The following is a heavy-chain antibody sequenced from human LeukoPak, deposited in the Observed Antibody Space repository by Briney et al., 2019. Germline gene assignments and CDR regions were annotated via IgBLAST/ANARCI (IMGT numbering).Heavy chain of an antibody. J-gene: IGHJ6*02. CDR3: ARDLVVVGSSFSYGMDV. CDR1: GFGISAYW. D-gene: IGHD2-15*01. CDR2: INQDGSDK. V-gene: IGHV3-7*01. Sequence: LSCAASGFGISAYWISWVRQAPGKGLEWVANINQDGSDKYSVDSVKGRFTISRDNAKNPLYLEMNSLRADDTAVYYCARDLVVVGSSFSYGMDVWGQGTTVTVSS.